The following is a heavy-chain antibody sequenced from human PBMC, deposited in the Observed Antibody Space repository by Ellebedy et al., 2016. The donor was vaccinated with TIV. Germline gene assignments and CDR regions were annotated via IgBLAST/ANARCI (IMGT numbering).Heavy chain of an antibody. D-gene: IGHD3-10*01. CDR2: IGSRSTTI. V-gene: IGHV3-48*04. CDR3: GREGVSGSDLDF. Sequence: PGGSLRLSCAASGFTFSSYSMNWLRQAPGKGLEWLSHIGSRSTTIYYADSVKGRFTISRDNAKNSLYLQMNSLRAEDTAVYYCGREGVSGSDLDFWGQGALVTVSS. CDR1: GFTFSSYS. J-gene: IGHJ4*02.